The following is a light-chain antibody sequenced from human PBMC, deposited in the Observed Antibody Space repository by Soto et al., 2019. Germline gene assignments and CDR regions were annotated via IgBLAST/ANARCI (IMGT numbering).Light chain of an antibody. Sequence: QTVVTQEPSLTVSPGGTVTLTCGSSTGAVTSGHYPYWFQQKPGQAPRTLIYDKSNKHSWTPARFSGSLLGGKAALTLSGAQPEDEAEYYRLLAYSGARVFGGGTKLTVL. CDR1: TGAVTSGHY. CDR2: DKS. J-gene: IGLJ2*01. CDR3: LLAYSGARV. V-gene: IGLV7-46*01.